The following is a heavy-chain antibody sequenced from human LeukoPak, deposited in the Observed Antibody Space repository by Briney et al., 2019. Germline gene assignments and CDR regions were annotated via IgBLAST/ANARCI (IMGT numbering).Heavy chain of an antibody. Sequence: GGSLRLSCVASGFTVNTHYMSWVRQAPGKGLAWVSVVYSGGNTYYADSVKGRFTISRDSSKNTLYLQMNSLRAEDTAVYYCARDLVGVLGRWDAYWGQGTLVTVSS. V-gene: IGHV3-66*01. CDR2: VYSGGNT. CDR3: ARDLVGVLGRWDAY. D-gene: IGHD3-10*01. J-gene: IGHJ4*02. CDR1: GFTVNTHY.